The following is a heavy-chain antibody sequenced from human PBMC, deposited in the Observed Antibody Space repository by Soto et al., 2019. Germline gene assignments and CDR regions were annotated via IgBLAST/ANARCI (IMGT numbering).Heavy chain of an antibody. CDR1: GFTFSSYA. CDR2: ISGSGGST. D-gene: IGHD3-22*01. CDR3: AKGREREMYYYAGSGYYDY. Sequence: EVQLLESGGGLVQPGGSLRLSCAASGFTFSSYAMSWVRQAPGKGLKWVSAISGSGGSTYYADSVKGRFTISRDNSKNTLSLQMNSLRAEDTAVYYCAKGREREMYYYAGSGYYDYWGQGTLVTVSS. V-gene: IGHV3-23*01. J-gene: IGHJ4*02.